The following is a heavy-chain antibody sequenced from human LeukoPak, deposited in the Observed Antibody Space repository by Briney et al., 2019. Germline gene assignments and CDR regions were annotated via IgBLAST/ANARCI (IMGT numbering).Heavy chain of an antibody. Sequence: SETLSLTCTVSGGSISSYYWSWIRQPPGKGLEWIGYIYYSGSTNYNPSLKSRVTISVDTSKNRFSLKLSSVTAADTAVYYCAREHHCSSTSCPYYCYYMDVWGKGTTVTISS. CDR3: AREHHCSSTSCPYYCYYMDV. CDR2: IYYSGST. V-gene: IGHV4-59*01. D-gene: IGHD2-2*01. J-gene: IGHJ6*03. CDR1: GGSISSYY.